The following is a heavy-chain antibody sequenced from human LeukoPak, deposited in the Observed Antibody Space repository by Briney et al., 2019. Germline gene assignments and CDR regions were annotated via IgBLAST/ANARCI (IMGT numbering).Heavy chain of an antibody. CDR2: IYYSGSP. CDR3: ARHSGGTYYTPLNN. Sequence: SETLSLTCTVSGGSISSSSYYWGWIRQPSGKGLEWIGSIYYSGSPYYNPSLESRVTISVDTSKNQFSLNLSSVTAADTAVYYCARHSGGTYYTPLNNWGQGTLVTVSS. V-gene: IGHV4-39*01. CDR1: GGSISSSSYY. D-gene: IGHD1-26*01. J-gene: IGHJ4*02.